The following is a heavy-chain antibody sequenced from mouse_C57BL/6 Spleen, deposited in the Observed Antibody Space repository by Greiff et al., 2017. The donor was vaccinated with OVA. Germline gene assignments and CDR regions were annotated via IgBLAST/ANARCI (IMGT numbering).Heavy chain of an antibody. J-gene: IGHJ2*01. V-gene: IGHV1-64*01. Sequence: QVQLKQSGAELVKPGASVKLSCKASGYTFTSYWMHWVKQRPGQGLAWLGMIHPNSGSTNYNEKFKSKATLTVDKSSSTAYMQLSSLTSEDSAVYYCARHGQYGKGTGYWGQGTTLTVSS. CDR1: GYTFTSYW. CDR2: IHPNSGST. CDR3: ARHGQYGKGTGY. D-gene: IGHD2-1*01.